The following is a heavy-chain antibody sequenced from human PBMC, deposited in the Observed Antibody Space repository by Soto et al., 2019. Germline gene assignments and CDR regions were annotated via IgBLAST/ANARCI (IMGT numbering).Heavy chain of an antibody. D-gene: IGHD2-2*01. CDR3: AREDETSNYFDY. J-gene: IGHJ4*02. CDR2: IYYTGTT. V-gene: IGHV4-31*03. CDR1: GGSISSGGHY. Sequence: QVQLQESGPGLVKPSQALSLICTVSGGSISSGGHYWSWIHQHPGKGLEWIGYIYYTGTTYYNPSLRSRLTISVDSSRNQFSLRLSSVTAADTAVYYCAREDETSNYFDYWGQGTLVTVSS.